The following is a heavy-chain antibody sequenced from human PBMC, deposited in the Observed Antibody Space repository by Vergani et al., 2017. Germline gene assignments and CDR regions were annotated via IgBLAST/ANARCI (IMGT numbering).Heavy chain of an antibody. J-gene: IGHJ2*01. CDR2: IYPDDSDT. CDR1: GYNFPNYW. V-gene: IGHV5-51*06. CDR3: ARRPLLYSGIPNCYRGNWFFDL. D-gene: IGHD2-2*02. Sequence: EVQLVQSGAELKKPGESLTISCQGSGYNFPNYWIGWARQMPGKGLEWMGSIYPDDSDTRYSPSFQGQVTISGDKSITTAYLQWSSLRASDTALYYCARRPLLYSGIPNCYRGNWFFDLWGRGTLVTVSS.